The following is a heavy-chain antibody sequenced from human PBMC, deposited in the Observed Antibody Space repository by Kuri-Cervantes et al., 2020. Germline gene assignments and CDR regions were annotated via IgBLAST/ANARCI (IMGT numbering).Heavy chain of an antibody. CDR2: IYPDDSDT. J-gene: IGHJ3*02. CDR1: GYTFTNYW. D-gene: IGHD5-12*01. CDR3: ASLGYSGYDRENDAFDI. V-gene: IGHV5-51*01. Sequence: KVSCKSSGYTFTNYWIGWVRQMPGKGLEWMGIIYPDDSDTRYSPSFEGLVTISADKSIRTAYLQWSSLKASDTAMYYCASLGYSGYDRENDAFDIWGQGTMVTVSS.